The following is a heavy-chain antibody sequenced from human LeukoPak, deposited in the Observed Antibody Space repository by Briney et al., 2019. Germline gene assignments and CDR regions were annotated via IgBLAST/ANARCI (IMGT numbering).Heavy chain of an antibody. CDR2: ISGSGGST. Sequence: GGSLRLSCAASGLTFTSYAMSWVRQAPGKGLEWVSAISGSGGSTYYADSVKGRYTISRDNSKNTLYLQMNSLRAEDTAVYYCAKVCSGGSFCYLHYWGQGTLVTVSS. D-gene: IGHD2-15*01. J-gene: IGHJ4*02. CDR3: AKVCSGGSFCYLHY. CDR1: GLTFTSYA. V-gene: IGHV3-23*01.